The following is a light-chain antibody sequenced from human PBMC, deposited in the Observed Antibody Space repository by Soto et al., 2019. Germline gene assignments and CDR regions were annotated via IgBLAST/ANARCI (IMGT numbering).Light chain of an antibody. Sequence: SALTQPASGSGSPGQSLTISCTGTSSDVGGYNYVSWYQQHSGKAPKLMIYDVSNRPSGVSNRFSGSKSGNTASLTISGLQAEDEADYYCSSYTSSSTLVFGTGTKVTV. V-gene: IGLV2-14*01. CDR2: DVS. CDR1: SSDVGGYNY. J-gene: IGLJ1*01. CDR3: SSYTSSSTLV.